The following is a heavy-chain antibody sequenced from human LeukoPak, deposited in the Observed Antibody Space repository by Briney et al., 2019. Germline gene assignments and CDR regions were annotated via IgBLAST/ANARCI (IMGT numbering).Heavy chain of an antibody. J-gene: IGHJ6*03. CDR3: AKDGGNYYDSARNHLMRSYMDV. V-gene: IGHV4-34*01. Sequence: PSETLSLTCAVYGGSFSGYYWSWIRQPPGKGLEWIGEINHSGSTNYNPSLKSRVTISVDTSKNQFSLKLSSVTAADTAVYYCAKDGGNYYDSARNHLMRSYMDVWGIGTTVTVSS. CDR2: INHSGST. CDR1: GGSFSGYY. D-gene: IGHD3-22*01.